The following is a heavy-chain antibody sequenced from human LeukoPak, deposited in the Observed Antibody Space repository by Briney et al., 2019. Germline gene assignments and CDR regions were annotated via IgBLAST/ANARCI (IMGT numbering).Heavy chain of an antibody. CDR3: ARARSYYDAFDI. J-gene: IGHJ3*02. D-gene: IGHD1-26*01. V-gene: IGHV1-2*02. Sequence: ASVKVSCKASGYTFTSYYMHWVRQAPGQGLEWMGWINPNSGGTNYAQKFQGRVTMTRDTSISTAYMELSRLRSDDTAVYYCARARSYYDAFDIWGQGTMVTVSS. CDR1: GYTFTSYY. CDR2: INPNSGGT.